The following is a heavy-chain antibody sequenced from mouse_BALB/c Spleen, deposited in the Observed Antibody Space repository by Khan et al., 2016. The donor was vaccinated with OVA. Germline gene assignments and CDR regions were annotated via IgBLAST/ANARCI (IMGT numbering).Heavy chain of an antibody. CDR1: GFAFSSYD. D-gene: IGHD1-1*01. CDR3: TRPHYYGSNYYFDY. V-gene: IGHV5-12-1*01. Sequence: EVELVESGGGLVKPGGSLKLSCAASGFAFSSYDMSWVRQTPEKRLEWVAFISPGGNKTYYPDSVKGRFTISRDNAKNTLYLQMSSLKSEDTAMYYCTRPHYYGSNYYFDYWGQGTPLTVSS. CDR2: ISPGGNKT. J-gene: IGHJ2*01.